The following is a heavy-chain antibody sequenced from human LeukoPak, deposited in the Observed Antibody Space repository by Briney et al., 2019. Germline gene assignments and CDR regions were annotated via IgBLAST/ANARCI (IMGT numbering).Heavy chain of an antibody. J-gene: IGHJ5*02. CDR3: ARRVSSSFWSGEEWFDP. Sequence: SETLSLTCTVSGGSISSSSYYWGWIRQPPGKGLEWIGSIYYSGSTYYNPSLKRRVTISVDTSKNQFSLKLSSVTAADTAVYYCARRVSSSFWSGEEWFDPWGQGTLVTVSS. V-gene: IGHV4-39*01. D-gene: IGHD3-3*01. CDR1: GGSISSSSYY. CDR2: IYYSGST.